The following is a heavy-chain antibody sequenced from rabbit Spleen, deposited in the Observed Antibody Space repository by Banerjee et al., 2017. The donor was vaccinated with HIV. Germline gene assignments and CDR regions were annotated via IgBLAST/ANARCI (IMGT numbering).Heavy chain of an antibody. J-gene: IGHJ4*01. CDR2: IYVGSGGDT. CDR3: GRAGEGGYGYLDL. CDR1: GLDFSSSYW. D-gene: IGHD2-1*01. V-gene: IGHV1S45*01. Sequence: QEQLVEYGGDLVQPEGSLTPTCKASGLDFSSSYWICWVRQAPGKGLEWIACIYVGSGGDTKYASWAKGRFTISKASSTTVTLEMTSLTVADTATFFCGRAGEGGYGYLDLWGQGTLVTVS.